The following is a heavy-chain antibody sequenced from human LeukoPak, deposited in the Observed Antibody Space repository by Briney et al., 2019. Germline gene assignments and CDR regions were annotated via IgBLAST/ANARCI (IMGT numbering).Heavy chain of an antibody. CDR3: ARGSCSGGSCYHGLDY. J-gene: IGHJ4*02. CDR2: IYYNGIT. V-gene: IGHV4-61*01. Sequence: SETLSLTCTVSGGPVSSGSYYWSRIRQPPGNGPEWLGYIYYNGITNYKSKYTRSVTISIDTSKNQFSLKLSSVTAADTAVYYCARGSCSGGSCYHGLDYWGQGTLVTVSS. D-gene: IGHD2-15*01. CDR1: GGPVSSGSYY.